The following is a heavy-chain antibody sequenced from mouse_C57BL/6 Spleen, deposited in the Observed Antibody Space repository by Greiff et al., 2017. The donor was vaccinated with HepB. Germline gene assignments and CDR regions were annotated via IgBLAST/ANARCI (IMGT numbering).Heavy chain of an antibody. CDR3: ARFRGSSPYYFDY. D-gene: IGHD1-1*01. V-gene: IGHV1-18*01. Sequence: VQLQQSGPELVKPGASVKIPCKASGYTFTDYNMDWVKQSHGKSLEWIGDINPNNGGTIYNQKFKGKATLTVDKSSSTAYMELRSLTSEDTAVYYCARFRGSSPYYFDYWGQGTTLTVSS. CDR1: GYTFTDYN. CDR2: INPNNGGT. J-gene: IGHJ2*01.